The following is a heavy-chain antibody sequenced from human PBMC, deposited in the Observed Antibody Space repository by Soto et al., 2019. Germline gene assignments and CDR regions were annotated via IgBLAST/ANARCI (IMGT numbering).Heavy chain of an antibody. J-gene: IGHJ6*02. CDR1: GYTFTSYY. D-gene: IGHD5-18*01. CDR2: FNPTGDTT. CDR3: ARGGRIVDTGIGYYYYHAMDV. V-gene: IGHV1-46*01. Sequence: ASVKVSCKASGYTFTSYYIHWVRQAPGQGLEWMGIFNPTGDTTSYAQKLQGRVTMTRDTSTGTAYMELGSLRSEDTAVYYCARGGRIVDTGIGYYYYHAMDVWGQGTTVTVSS.